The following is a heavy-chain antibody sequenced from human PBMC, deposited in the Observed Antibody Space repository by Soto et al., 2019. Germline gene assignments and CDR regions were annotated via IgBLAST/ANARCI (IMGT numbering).Heavy chain of an antibody. V-gene: IGHV4-31*03. J-gene: IGHJ4*02. Sequence: QVQLQESGPGLVKPSQTLSLTCTFSGGSISSGGYYWGWIRQHPGKGLEWIGDIYYSGSTYYNPSLKSRVTIPVDTSKNQFPLKLSSVTAADTAVYYCAREGYYDSSGYYSHYYFDYWGQGTLVTVSS. CDR2: IYYSGST. D-gene: IGHD3-22*01. CDR3: AREGYYDSSGYYSHYYFDY. CDR1: GGSISSGGYY.